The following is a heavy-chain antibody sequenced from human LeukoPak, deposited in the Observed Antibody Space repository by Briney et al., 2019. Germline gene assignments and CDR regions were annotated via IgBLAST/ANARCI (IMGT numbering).Heavy chain of an antibody. CDR2: ISAYKGNT. Sequence: ASVKVSCKASGYTFTSYGISWVRQAPGQGLEGMGWISAYKGNTNYAQRLQGRVTMTTDTSTSTAYMQLTSLRSNDTAVYHCARDRPSGSYSGDNWGEGALVTVSS. D-gene: IGHD1-26*01. CDR3: ARDRPSGSYSGDN. CDR1: GYTFTSYG. V-gene: IGHV1-18*01. J-gene: IGHJ4*02.